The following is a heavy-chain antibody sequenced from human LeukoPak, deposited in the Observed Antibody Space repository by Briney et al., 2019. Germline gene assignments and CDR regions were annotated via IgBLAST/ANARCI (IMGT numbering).Heavy chain of an antibody. CDR3: AKAPGYDILTGYAPFDY. Sequence: GGSLRLSCAASGFTFSSYGMHWVRQAPGKGLEWVAFIRYDGSNKYYTDSVKGRFTISRDKSKNTLYLQMNSLRAEDTAVYYCAKAPGYDILTGYAPFDYWGQGIMVTVSS. J-gene: IGHJ4*02. D-gene: IGHD3-9*01. CDR1: GFTFSSYG. CDR2: IRYDGSNK. V-gene: IGHV3-30*02.